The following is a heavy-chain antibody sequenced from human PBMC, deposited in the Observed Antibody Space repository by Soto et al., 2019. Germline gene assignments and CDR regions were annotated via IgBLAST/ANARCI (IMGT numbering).Heavy chain of an antibody. J-gene: IGHJ4*02. Sequence: DVQLLESGGGLVQPEGSLRLSCAASGFTFSSYAMGWVRQGPGKGLEWVAVVSIGGSTHYADSVRGRFTISRDNSKNTLSLQMNSLTAEDTAVYFCAKRRGAGGHVYYWGQGALVTVSS. CDR3: AKRRGAGGHVYY. D-gene: IGHD2-15*01. CDR2: VSIGGST. CDR1: GFTFSSYA. V-gene: IGHV3-23*01.